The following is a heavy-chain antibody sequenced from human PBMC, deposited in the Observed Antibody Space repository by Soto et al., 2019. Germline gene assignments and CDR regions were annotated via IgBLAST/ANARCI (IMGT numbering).Heavy chain of an antibody. J-gene: IGHJ4*02. Sequence: PGGSLRLSCAASGFTFSSYAMSWVRQAPGKRLEWVSAISGSGGSTYYADSVKGRFTISRDNSKNSLYLQMNSLRAEDTAVFYCAKDIVGLPAAMVLFDYWGQGTLVIGSS. D-gene: IGHD2-2*01. CDR1: GFTFSSYA. CDR2: ISGSGGST. V-gene: IGHV3-23*01. CDR3: AKDIVGLPAAMVLFDY.